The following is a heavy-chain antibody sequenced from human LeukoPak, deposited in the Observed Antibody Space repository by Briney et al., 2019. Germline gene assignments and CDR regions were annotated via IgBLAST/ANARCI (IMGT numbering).Heavy chain of an antibody. Sequence: SVKVSCKASGGTFSSYAISWVRQAPGQGLEWMGGIIPIFGTANYAQKFQGRVTITADESTSTAYMELSSLRSEDTAVYYCARDYGGVRPAQYPAYYYYYGMDVWGQGTTVTVSS. CDR3: ARDYGGVRPAQYPAYYYYYGMDV. D-gene: IGHD2-2*01. CDR1: GGTFSSYA. V-gene: IGHV1-69*13. CDR2: IIPIFGTA. J-gene: IGHJ6*02.